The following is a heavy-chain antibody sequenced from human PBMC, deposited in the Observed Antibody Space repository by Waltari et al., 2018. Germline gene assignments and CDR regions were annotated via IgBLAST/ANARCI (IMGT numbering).Heavy chain of an antibody. CDR3: ARVNCSSTSCYGPNWFDP. J-gene: IGHJ5*02. Sequence: QVQLQESGPGLVKPSETLSLTCTVSGGSISSYYWSCIRQPPGKGLEWIGYIYYSGSTNYNPSLKSRVTISVDTSKNQFSLKLSSVTAADTAVYYCARVNCSSTSCYGPNWFDPWGQGTLVTVSS. V-gene: IGHV4-59*01. D-gene: IGHD2-2*01. CDR2: IYYSGST. CDR1: GGSISSYY.